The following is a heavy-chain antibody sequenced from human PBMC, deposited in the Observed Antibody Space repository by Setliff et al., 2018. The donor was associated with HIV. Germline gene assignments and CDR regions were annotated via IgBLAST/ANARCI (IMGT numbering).Heavy chain of an antibody. CDR2: INQDGGET. V-gene: IGHV3-7*01. D-gene: IGHD1-26*01. CDR3: ARAAPRAGAAPLAYDY. CDR1: GFTFSGYW. J-gene: IGHJ4*02. Sequence: QTGGSLRLSCAASGFTFSGYWMSWVRQAPGKGLEWVANINQDGGETYYKDSVKGRLAISRDSANNSLHLQMNSLRVEDTAIYYCARAAPRAGAAPLAYDYWGQGTLVTVSA.